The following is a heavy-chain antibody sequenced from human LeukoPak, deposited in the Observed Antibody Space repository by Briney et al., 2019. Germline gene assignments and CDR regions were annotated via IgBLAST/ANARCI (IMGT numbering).Heavy chain of an antibody. V-gene: IGHV3-9*01. CDR2: ISWNSGSI. CDR1: GFTFSSYA. D-gene: IGHD6-13*01. J-gene: IGHJ5*02. CDR3: AKDNLAAAGTNNWFDP. Sequence: GGSLRLSCAASGFTFSSYAMSWVRQAPGKGLEWVSGISWNSGSIGYADSVKGRFTISRDNAKNSLYLQMNSLRAEDTALYYCAKDNLAAAGTNNWFDPWGQGTLVTVSS.